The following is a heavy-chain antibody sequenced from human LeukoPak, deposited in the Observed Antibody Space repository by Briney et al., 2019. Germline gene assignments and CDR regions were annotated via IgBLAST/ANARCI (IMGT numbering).Heavy chain of an antibody. Sequence: GGSLRLSCAASGFTFSSYDMHWVRQATGNGLEWVSAIGTAGDTYYPGSVKGRFTISRENAKNSLYLQMNSLRAGDTAVYYCARGDSMGAFDIWGQGTMVTVSS. V-gene: IGHV3-13*01. J-gene: IGHJ3*02. CDR3: ARGDSMGAFDI. D-gene: IGHD2-21*01. CDR1: GFTFSSYD. CDR2: IGTAGDT.